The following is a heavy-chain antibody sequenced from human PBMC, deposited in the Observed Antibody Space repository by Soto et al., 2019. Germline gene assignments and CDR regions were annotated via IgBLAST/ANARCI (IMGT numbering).Heavy chain of an antibody. Sequence: ASVKVSCKASGYTFTSYAMHWVRQAPGQRLEWMGWINAGNGNTKYPQEFQGGVTITRDTSASTAYMELSSLRSEDTAVYYCARGTLVAARPYWYWGLGTLVTVSS. V-gene: IGHV1-3*01. J-gene: IGHJ4*02. CDR3: ARGTLVAARPYWY. D-gene: IGHD6-6*01. CDR2: INAGNGNT. CDR1: GYTFTSYA.